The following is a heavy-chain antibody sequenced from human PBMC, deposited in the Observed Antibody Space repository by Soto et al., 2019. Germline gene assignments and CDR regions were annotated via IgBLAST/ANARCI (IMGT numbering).Heavy chain of an antibody. CDR2: IKQDGSEK. J-gene: IGHJ6*02. Sequence: EVQLVESGGGLVQPGGSLRLSCAASGFTFSSYWMSWVRQAPGKGLEWVANIKQDGSEKYYVDSVKGRFTISRDNAKNSLYLQMNSRRAEDTAVYYWARDQGSGDYYYGMDVWGQGTTVTVSS. CDR1: GFTFSSYW. V-gene: IGHV3-7*05. CDR3: ARDQGSGDYYYGMDV. D-gene: IGHD6-19*01.